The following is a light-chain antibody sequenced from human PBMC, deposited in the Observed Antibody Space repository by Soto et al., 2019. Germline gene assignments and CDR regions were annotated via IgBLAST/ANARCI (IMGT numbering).Light chain of an antibody. CDR1: QSISNY. CDR3: QQYGYSPIT. Sequence: DIQMTQTPSSLSASVGDRVTITCRASQSISNYLNWYQQKPGKAPKVLIYGASNLQSGVPSRFSGSGSGTDFTLTISRLEPEDFAVYYCQQYGYSPITFGQGTRLEIK. CDR2: GAS. J-gene: IGKJ5*01. V-gene: IGKV1-39*01.